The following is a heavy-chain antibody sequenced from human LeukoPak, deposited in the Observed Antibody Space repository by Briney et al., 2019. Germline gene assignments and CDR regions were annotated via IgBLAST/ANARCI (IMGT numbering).Heavy chain of an antibody. V-gene: IGHV3-74*01. Sequence: GGSLRLSCAASGFSFSTYWMHWVRQIPGKGPEWVSHITPDGSSTNYADSVKGRFTISRDNAKNTLYLQMNSLRAEDTAVYYCSSQISRGGNWGQGTLVTVSS. CDR3: SSQISRGGN. J-gene: IGHJ4*02. CDR2: ITPDGSST. D-gene: IGHD3-16*01. CDR1: GFSFSTYW.